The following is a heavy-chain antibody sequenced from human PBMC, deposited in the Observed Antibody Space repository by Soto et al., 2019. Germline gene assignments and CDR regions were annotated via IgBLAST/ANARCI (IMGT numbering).Heavy chain of an antibody. V-gene: IGHV1-46*04. CDR1: GYTFTSYY. CDR3: ARDRGVVDPATQYYFDK. J-gene: IGHJ4*02. D-gene: IGHD5-18*01. CDR2: INASNGSTI. Sequence: ASVKVSCKASGYTFTSYYIHWVRQAPGQGLEWMGIINASNGSTIYYADSVKGRFTISRDNAIISLFLQMNSLRAEDTAVYYCARDRGVVDPATQYYFDKWGQGTLVTVSS.